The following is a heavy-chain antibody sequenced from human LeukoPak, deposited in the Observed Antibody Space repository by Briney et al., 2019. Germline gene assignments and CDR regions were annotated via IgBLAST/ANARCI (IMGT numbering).Heavy chain of an antibody. CDR2: INHSGST. V-gene: IGHV4-34*01. CDR3: AGSIAARLDY. Sequence: SETLSLTCAVYGGSFSDYYWSWISQPPGKGLEWIGEINHSGSTNYNPSLKSRVTISVDTSKNQFSLKLSSVTAADTAVYYCAGSIAARLDYWGQGTLVTVSS. CDR1: GGSFSDYY. J-gene: IGHJ4*02. D-gene: IGHD6-6*01.